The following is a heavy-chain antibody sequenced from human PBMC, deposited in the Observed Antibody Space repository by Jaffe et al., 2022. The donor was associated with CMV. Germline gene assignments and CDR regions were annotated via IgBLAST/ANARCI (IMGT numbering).Heavy chain of an antibody. CDR2: IKQDGSEK. Sequence: EVQLVESGGGLVQPGGSLRLSCAASGFTFSSYWMSWVRQAPGKGLEWVANIKQDGSEKYYVDSVKGRFTISRDNAKNSLYLQMNSLRAEDTAVYYCARRYYDFWSGDIAHYYYYMDVWGKGTTVTVSS. CDR3: ARRYYDFWSGDIAHYYYYMDV. J-gene: IGHJ6*03. D-gene: IGHD3-3*01. V-gene: IGHV3-7*03. CDR1: GFTFSSYW.